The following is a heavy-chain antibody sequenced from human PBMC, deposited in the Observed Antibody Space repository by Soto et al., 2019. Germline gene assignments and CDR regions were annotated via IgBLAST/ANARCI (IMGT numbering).Heavy chain of an antibody. Sequence: QVQLQESGPGLVKPSETLSLTCTVSGGSITSYYWSWIRQPPGRGLEWIGYIHHSGSTSYNPSLQSRVTIAADVSKNQFSLDLRSVTAADTAVYYCARRWSGSDYWGHGTVVTVSS. J-gene: IGHJ4*01. D-gene: IGHD3-10*01. CDR3: ARRWSGSDY. V-gene: IGHV4-59*01. CDR1: GGSITSYY. CDR2: IHHSGST.